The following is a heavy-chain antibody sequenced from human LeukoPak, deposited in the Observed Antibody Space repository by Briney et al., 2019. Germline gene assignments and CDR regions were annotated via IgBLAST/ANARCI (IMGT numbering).Heavy chain of an antibody. J-gene: IGHJ4*02. Sequence: GGSLRLSCAASGFTFNNFGMHWVRQAPGKGLEWVAFIQNDEIDKFYADSVRGRFTVSRDNSKNTLYLQMNSLRAEDTAVYYCARDASDSPYGGTPSFDCWGQGTLVTVSS. D-gene: IGHD4-23*01. CDR1: GFTFNNFG. CDR3: ARDASDSPYGGTPSFDC. V-gene: IGHV3-30*02. CDR2: IQNDEIDK.